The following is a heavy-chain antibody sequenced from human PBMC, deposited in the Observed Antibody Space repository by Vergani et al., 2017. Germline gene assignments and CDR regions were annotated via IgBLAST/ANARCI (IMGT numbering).Heavy chain of an antibody. Sequence: EVQLVESGGGLVKPGGSLRLSCAASGFTFSSYSMNWVRQAPGKGLEWVSSISSSSSYIYYADSVKGRFTISRDNAKNSLYLQMNSLRAEDTAVYYCARGLTGYSSSWYWFDPWGQGTLVTVSS. D-gene: IGHD6-13*01. J-gene: IGHJ5*02. CDR3: ARGLTGYSSSWYWFDP. V-gene: IGHV3-21*01. CDR2: ISSSSSYI. CDR1: GFTFSSYS.